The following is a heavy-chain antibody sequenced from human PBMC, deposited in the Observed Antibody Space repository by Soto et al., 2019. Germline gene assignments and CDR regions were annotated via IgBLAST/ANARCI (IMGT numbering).Heavy chain of an antibody. CDR1: GYTFTSNG. J-gene: IGHJ4*02. D-gene: IGHD4-17*01. CDR3: ARDGYGDYGY. Sequence: QVQLVQSGAEVKKPGTSVKVSCKASGYTFTSNGISWVRQAPGQGIEWMGWISTYNGNTNYAQKIQGRVTMTRDTSTSIAYMELRDLRSDDTAVYYCARDGYGDYGYWGQGSLFTVSS. V-gene: IGHV1-18*01. CDR2: ISTYNGNT.